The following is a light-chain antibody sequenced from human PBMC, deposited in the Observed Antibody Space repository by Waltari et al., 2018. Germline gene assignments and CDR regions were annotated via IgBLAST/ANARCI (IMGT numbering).Light chain of an antibody. Sequence: QSALTQSASVSGSPGQSITIPCTGTSSDVGGYNYVSWYQQHPGKAPKVMIYDVSKRPSGVSNRFSGSKSGNTASLTISGLQAEDEADYYCSSYTTSSTVVFGGGTKVTVL. CDR1: SSDVGGYNY. J-gene: IGLJ2*01. CDR2: DVS. V-gene: IGLV2-14*01. CDR3: SSYTTSSTVV.